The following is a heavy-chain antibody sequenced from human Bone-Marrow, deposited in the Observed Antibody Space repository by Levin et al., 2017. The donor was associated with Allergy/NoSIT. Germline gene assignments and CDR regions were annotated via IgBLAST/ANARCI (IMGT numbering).Heavy chain of an antibody. Sequence: GESLKISCAASGFTFSNAWMSWVRQAPGKGLEWVGRIKSKTDGGTTDYAAPVKGSFPISSDDSKNTLYLQMNSLKTEDTAVYYCTTVEGRWADNSDAFDIWGQGTMVTVSS. CDR2: IKSKTDGGTT. CDR3: TTVEGRWADNSDAFDI. D-gene: IGHD1-1*01. V-gene: IGHV3-15*01. CDR1: GFTFSNAW. J-gene: IGHJ3*02.